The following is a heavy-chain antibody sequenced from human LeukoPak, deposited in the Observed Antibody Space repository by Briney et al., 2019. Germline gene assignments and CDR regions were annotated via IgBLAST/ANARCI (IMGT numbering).Heavy chain of an antibody. Sequence: ASVKVSCKASGGTFSSYAISWVRQAPGQGLEWMGGIIPIFGTANYAQKFQGRVTITTDESTSTAYMELSSLRSEDTAVYYCARVMKLTSDAFDIWGQGTMVTVSS. CDR2: IIPIFGTA. CDR1: GGTFSSYA. CDR3: ARVMKLTSDAFDI. J-gene: IGHJ3*02. D-gene: IGHD4/OR15-4a*01. V-gene: IGHV1-69*05.